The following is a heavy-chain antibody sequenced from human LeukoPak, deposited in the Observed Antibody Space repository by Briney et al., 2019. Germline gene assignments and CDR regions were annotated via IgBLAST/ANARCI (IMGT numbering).Heavy chain of an antibody. CDR3: ARSIGLTGGGVDV. V-gene: IGHV3-11*01. CDR2: ITDSGSSI. D-gene: IGHD3-9*01. J-gene: IGHJ6*02. CDR1: GFTFRDYN. Sequence: GGSLRLSCAASGFTFRDYNMNWVRQAPGQGLEWVSYITDSGSSIHYADSVNGRFTISRDNAKNSLYLQMNSLRAEDSAVCYCARSIGLTGGGVDVWGRGTTVTVSS.